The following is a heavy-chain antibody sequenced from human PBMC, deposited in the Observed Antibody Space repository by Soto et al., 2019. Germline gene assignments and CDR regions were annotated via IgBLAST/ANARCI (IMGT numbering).Heavy chain of an antibody. V-gene: IGHV1-2*04. CDR3: AKSTGTTYFVGGPTVFDP. J-gene: IGHJ5*02. CDR1: GYTFTGYY. Sequence: ASVKVSCKASGYTFTGYYMHWVRQAPGQGLEWMGWINPNSGGTNYAQKFQGWVTMTRDTSISTAYMELNSLRAEDTAVYYCAKSTGTTYFVGGPTVFDPWGQGTLVTVSS. CDR2: INPNSGGT. D-gene: IGHD1-7*01.